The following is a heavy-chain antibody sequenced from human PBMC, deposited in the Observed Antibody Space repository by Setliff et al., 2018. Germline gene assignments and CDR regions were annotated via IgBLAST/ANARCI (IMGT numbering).Heavy chain of an antibody. D-gene: IGHD3-22*01. V-gene: IGHV5-51*01. CDR3: ARESYDSSGYIYYFDY. J-gene: IGHJ4*02. CDR1: GYSFTNYW. CDR2: IYPGDSDT. Sequence: GGSLKISCKGSGYSFTNYWIGWVRQMPGKGLEWMGIIYPGDSDTRYSPSFQGQVTISADKSISTAYLQWSSLKASDTAMYYCARESYDSSGYIYYFDYWGQGTLVTVSS.